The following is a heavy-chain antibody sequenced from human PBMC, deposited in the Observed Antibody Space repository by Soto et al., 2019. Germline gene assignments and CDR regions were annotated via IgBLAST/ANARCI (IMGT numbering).Heavy chain of an antibody. V-gene: IGHV1-69*13. CDR3: ARESRLLNWFDP. CDR2: IIPIFGTA. Sequence: RASVKVSCKASGGTFSSYAISWVRQAPGQGLEWMGGIIPIFGTANYAQKFQGRVTITADESTSTAYMELSSLRSEDTAVYYCARESRLLNWFDPWGQGTLVTVSS. D-gene: IGHD3-22*01. CDR1: GGTFSSYA. J-gene: IGHJ5*02.